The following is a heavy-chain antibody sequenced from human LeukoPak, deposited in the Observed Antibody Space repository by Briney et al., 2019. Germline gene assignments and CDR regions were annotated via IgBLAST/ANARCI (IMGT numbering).Heavy chain of an antibody. CDR2: ISSSSSYI. CDR1: GFTFSSYS. J-gene: IGHJ5*02. V-gene: IGHV3-21*01. Sequence: PGGSLRLSCAASGFTFSSYSMNWVRQAPGKGLEWVSSISSSSSYIYYADSVKGRFTISRDNAKNSLYLQMNSLRAEDTAVYYCARVPVRGYQLLFGANWFDPWGQGTLVTVSS. D-gene: IGHD2-2*01. CDR3: ARVPVRGYQLLFGANWFDP.